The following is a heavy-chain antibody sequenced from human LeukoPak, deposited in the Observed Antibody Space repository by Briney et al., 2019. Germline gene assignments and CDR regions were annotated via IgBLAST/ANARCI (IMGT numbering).Heavy chain of an antibody. CDR2: IYTSGST. CDR1: GGSINSRSYY. Sequence: SETLSLTCTVSGGSINSRSYYWSWIRQPAGKGLEWIGRIYTSGSTNSNPSLKSRVTISIDTSKNQFSLKLSSVTPADTAVYYCASGPIYYYDSSGYYDYWGQGTLVTVSS. CDR3: ASGPIYYYDSSGYYDY. V-gene: IGHV4-61*02. J-gene: IGHJ4*02. D-gene: IGHD3-22*01.